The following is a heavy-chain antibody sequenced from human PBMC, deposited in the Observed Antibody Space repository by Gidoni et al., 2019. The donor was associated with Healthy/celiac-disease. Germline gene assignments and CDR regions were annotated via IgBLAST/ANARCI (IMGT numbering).Heavy chain of an antibody. J-gene: IGHJ4*02. V-gene: IGHV3-23*01. CDR1: AFTFSRYA. D-gene: IGHD2-21*02. Sequence: EVPPLESGGGLVQPGGSLRLSCAASAFTFSRYAMSWVRQAPGKGLEWVSAISGSGGSTYYADSVKGRFTISRDNSKNTLYLQMNSLRAEDTAVYYCAKAGAVVTLYYFDYWGQGTLVTVSS. CDR2: ISGSGGST. CDR3: AKAGAVVTLYYFDY.